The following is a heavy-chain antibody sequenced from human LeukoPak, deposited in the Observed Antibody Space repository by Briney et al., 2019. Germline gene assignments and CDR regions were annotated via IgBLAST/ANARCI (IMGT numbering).Heavy chain of an antibody. CDR3: AREIYGCGAKVAGTKWFDP. CDR1: GGSISSSTYY. J-gene: IGHJ5*02. Sequence: PSETLSLTCTVSGGSISSSTYYWSWIRQPAGKGLEWIGRIYTSGNTDYNPSLKSRVTISVDTSKNKLSLKLNSVTAADTAVYYCAREIYGCGAKVAGTKWFDPWGQGTRVTVSS. CDR2: IYTSGNT. D-gene: IGHD6-19*01. V-gene: IGHV4-61*02.